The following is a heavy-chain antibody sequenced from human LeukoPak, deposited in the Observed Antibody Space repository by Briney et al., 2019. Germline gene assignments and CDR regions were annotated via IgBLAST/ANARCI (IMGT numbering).Heavy chain of an antibody. Sequence: GGSLRLSCAASEFTFSSYAMHWVRQAPGKGLEWVAVISYDGSNKYYADSVKGRFTISRDNSKNTLYLQMNSLRAEDTAVYYCAKDRYDILTGYYKARAYYYYYGMDVWGQGTTVTVSS. V-gene: IGHV3-30*18. CDR2: ISYDGSNK. J-gene: IGHJ6*02. D-gene: IGHD3-9*01. CDR3: AKDRYDILTGYYKARAYYYYYGMDV. CDR1: EFTFSSYA.